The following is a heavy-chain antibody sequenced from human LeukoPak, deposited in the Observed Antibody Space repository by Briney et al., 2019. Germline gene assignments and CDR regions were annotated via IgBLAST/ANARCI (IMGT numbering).Heavy chain of an antibody. V-gene: IGHV3-33*01. J-gene: IGHJ4*02. CDR2: IWYDGSNK. CDR1: GFTFSSYG. CDR3: ARDPLDRSGWSSICDY. Sequence: PGGSLRLSCAASGFTFSSYGMHWVRQAPGKGLEWVAVIWYDGSNKYYADSVKGRFTISRDNSKNTLDLQMNSLRAEDTAVYYCARDPLDRSGWSSICDYWGQGTLVTVSS. D-gene: IGHD6-19*01.